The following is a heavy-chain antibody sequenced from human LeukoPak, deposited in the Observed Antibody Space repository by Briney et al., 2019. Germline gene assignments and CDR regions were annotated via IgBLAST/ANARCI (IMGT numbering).Heavy chain of an antibody. CDR1: GFTVSSNY. Sequence: GGSLRLSCAASGFTVSSNYMSWVRQAPGKGLEWVSVIYSGGSTYYADSLKGRFTISRDNSKNTLYLQMNSLRAEDTAVYYCAREFGDSSGYLFDYWGQGTLVTVSS. CDR2: IYSGGST. D-gene: IGHD3-22*01. J-gene: IGHJ4*02. CDR3: AREFGDSSGYLFDY. V-gene: IGHV3-66*02.